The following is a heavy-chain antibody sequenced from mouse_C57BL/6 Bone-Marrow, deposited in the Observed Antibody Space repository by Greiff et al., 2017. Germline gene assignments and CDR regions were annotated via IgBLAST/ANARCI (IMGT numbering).Heavy chain of an antibody. CDR3: AREDSIYYYAMDY. CDR2: IYPRSGNT. D-gene: IGHD2-10*02. Sequence: VKLMESGAELARPGASVKLSCKASGYTFTSYGISWVKQRTGQGLEWIGEIYPRSGNTYYNEKFKGKATLTADKSSSTAYMELRSLTSEDSAVYFCAREDSIYYYAMDYWGQGTSVTVSS. J-gene: IGHJ4*01. CDR1: GYTFTSYG. V-gene: IGHV1-81*01.